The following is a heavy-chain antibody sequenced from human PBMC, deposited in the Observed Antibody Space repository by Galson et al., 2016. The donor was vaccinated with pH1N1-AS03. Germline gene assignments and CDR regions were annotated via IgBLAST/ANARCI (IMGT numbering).Heavy chain of an antibody. D-gene: IGHD6-13*01. J-gene: IGHJ4*02. V-gene: IGHV3-7*01. CDR2: IKQDGSEK. CDR1: GFTFSTYW. Sequence: SLRLSCAASGFTFSTYWMSWVRQAPGKGLEWVATIKQDGSEKYYVDSVKGRFTISRDNAKNSLFLQMNSLRAEDMAVYYCARGPVSYSNYWFPPPDYWGQGTLVTVSS. CDR3: ARGPVSYSNYWFPPPDY.